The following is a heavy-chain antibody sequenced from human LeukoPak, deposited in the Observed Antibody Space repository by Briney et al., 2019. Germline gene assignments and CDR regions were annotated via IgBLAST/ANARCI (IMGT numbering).Heavy chain of an antibody. CDR1: GGSISSYY. Sequence: SETLSLTCTVSGGSISSYYWSWIRQPAGKGLEWIGRIYTSGSTNYNPSLKSHITISVDTSKNQFSLRVSSVTAADTAVYYCARRLPGYYYYMDVWGQGTTVTVSS. J-gene: IGHJ6*02. CDR2: IYTSGST. CDR3: ARRLPGYYYYMDV. D-gene: IGHD2-15*01. V-gene: IGHV4-4*07.